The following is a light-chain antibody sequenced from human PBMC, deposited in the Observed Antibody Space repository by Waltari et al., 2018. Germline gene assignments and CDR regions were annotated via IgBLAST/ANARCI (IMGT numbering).Light chain of an antibody. Sequence: EIVMTQSPASLSVSPGDRVTLSCRASQSVGTSLAWYQQRPGRAPRLLVYRASTRASDIPARFSGSGSGTDFTLSIITLQSEDFAVYYCQQYDDWPRTFGQGTKVEIK. V-gene: IGKV3-15*01. J-gene: IGKJ1*01. CDR2: RAS. CDR1: QSVGTS. CDR3: QQYDDWPRT.